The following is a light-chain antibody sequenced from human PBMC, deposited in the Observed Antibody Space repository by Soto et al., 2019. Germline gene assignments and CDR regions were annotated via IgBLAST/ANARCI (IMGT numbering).Light chain of an antibody. Sequence: QSVLTQPASVSGSPGQSITISCTGTSSDVGGFDYVSWYQQHPGKAPKLMIYDVSNRPSGASNRFSGSKSGNTASLTISGLQAEDEADYYCGSYTTSTTYVFATGTKVTVL. J-gene: IGLJ1*01. V-gene: IGLV2-14*03. CDR3: GSYTTSTTYV. CDR2: DVS. CDR1: SSDVGGFDY.